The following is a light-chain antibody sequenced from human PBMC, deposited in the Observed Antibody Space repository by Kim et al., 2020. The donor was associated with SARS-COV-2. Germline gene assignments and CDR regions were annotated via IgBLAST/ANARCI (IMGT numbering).Light chain of an antibody. CDR2: SNN. CDR1: SSNIGSNT. CDR3: AVWDDSLNGPV. Sequence: QSVLTQPPSASGTPGQRVTISCSGSSSNIGSNTVNWYQQVPRTAPKLLIYSNNQRPSGVPDRFSGSKSGTSASLAISGLQSEDEADYYRAVWDDSLNGPVFGGGTQLTVL. J-gene: IGLJ3*02. V-gene: IGLV1-44*01.